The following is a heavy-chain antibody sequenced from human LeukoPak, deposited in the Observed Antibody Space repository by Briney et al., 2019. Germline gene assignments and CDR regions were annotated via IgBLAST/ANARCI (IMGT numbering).Heavy chain of an antibody. CDR2: ISSSSSYI. V-gene: IGHV3-21*01. J-gene: IGHJ4*02. CDR1: GFTFSSYS. D-gene: IGHD2-2*01. CDR3: ARGGDDVVPATLVDY. Sequence: GGSLRLSCAASGFTFSSYSMNWVRQAPGKRLEWVSSISSSSSYIYYADSVKGRFTISRDNAKNSLYLQMNSLRAEDTAVYYCARGGDDVVPATLVDYWGQGTLVTVSS.